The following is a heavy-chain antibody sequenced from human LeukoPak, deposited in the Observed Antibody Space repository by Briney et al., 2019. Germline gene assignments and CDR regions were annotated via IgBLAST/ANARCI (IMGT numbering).Heavy chain of an antibody. Sequence: GSLRLSCAASGFTFSNAWMSWVRQAPGKGLEWIGEINHSGSTNYNPSLKSRVTISVDTSKNQFSLKLSSVTAADTAVYYCARGYGDEYADAFDIWGQGTMVTVSS. CDR2: INHSGST. CDR1: GFTFSNAW. V-gene: IGHV4-34*01. D-gene: IGHD4-17*01. CDR3: ARGYGDEYADAFDI. J-gene: IGHJ3*02.